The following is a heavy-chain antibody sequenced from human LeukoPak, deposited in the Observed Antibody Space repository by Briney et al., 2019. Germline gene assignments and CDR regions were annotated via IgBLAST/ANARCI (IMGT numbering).Heavy chain of an antibody. D-gene: IGHD1-26*01. CDR2: IFTSGST. Sequence: SETLSLTCTVSGGSISGYYWSWIRQPAGKGLEWIGRIFTSGSTNYNPSLKSRVTMSVDTSKNQSSLKLRSVTAADTAVYYCACGAYYYFDYWGQGTLVTVSS. CDR1: GGSISGYY. CDR3: ACGAYYYFDY. V-gene: IGHV4-4*07. J-gene: IGHJ4*02.